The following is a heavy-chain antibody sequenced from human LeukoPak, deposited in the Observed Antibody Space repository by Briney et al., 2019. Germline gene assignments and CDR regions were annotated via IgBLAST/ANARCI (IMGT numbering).Heavy chain of an antibody. D-gene: IGHD6-19*01. J-gene: IGHJ5*02. CDR1: GYTFTSYD. CDR3: ARGRSPGWAWIAVAGNNWFDP. Sequence: GASVKVSCKASGYTFTSYDINWVRQATGQGLEWMGWMNPNSGNTGYAQKFQGRVTITRNTSISTAYMELSSLRSEDTAVYYCARGRSPGWAWIAVAGNNWFDPWGQGTLVTVSS. CDR2: MNPNSGNT. V-gene: IGHV1-8*03.